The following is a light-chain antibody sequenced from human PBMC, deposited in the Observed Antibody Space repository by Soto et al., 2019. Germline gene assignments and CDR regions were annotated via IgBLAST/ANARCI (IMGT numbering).Light chain of an antibody. CDR2: GAS. J-gene: IGKJ2*01. Sequence: EIVLTQSPGTLSLSPGERATLSCRASQSVSSNYLAWYQQKPGQAPRLLINGASSRATGIPDRFSGSGSGTDFTLTSSRLEPEDFAVYYCQQYANSPPTFGQGTKLEIK. V-gene: IGKV3-20*01. CDR3: QQYANSPPT. CDR1: QSVSSNY.